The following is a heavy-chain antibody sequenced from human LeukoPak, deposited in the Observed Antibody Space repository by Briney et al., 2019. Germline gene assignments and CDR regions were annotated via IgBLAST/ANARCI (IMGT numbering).Heavy chain of an antibody. V-gene: IGHV4-4*02. D-gene: IGHD6-19*01. Sequence: PSETLSLTCAVSGGSISSSNRRSCVRQPPGKGLEWIGEIYHSGSTNYNPSLKSRFTISGDKSKNQFSLKLSTVTAADTAVYYCGRGVAVAGPFDYWGQGTLVTVSS. CDR2: IYHSGST. CDR3: GRGVAVAGPFDY. CDR1: GGSISSSNR. J-gene: IGHJ4*02.